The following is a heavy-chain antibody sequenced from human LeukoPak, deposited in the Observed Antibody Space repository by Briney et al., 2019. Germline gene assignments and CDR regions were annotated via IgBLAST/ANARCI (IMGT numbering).Heavy chain of an antibody. CDR1: GFTFSSYW. CDR3: ARDPEYYDSSGYDY. V-gene: IGHV3-7*01. CDR2: INQDGSEK. Sequence: PWGSLRLSCAASGFTFSSYWMSWVRQAPGKGLEWVANINQDGSEKYYVDSVKGRFTISRDNAKNSLYLQMNTLRAEDTAVYYCARDPEYYDSSGYDYWGQGTLVTVSS. D-gene: IGHD3-22*01. J-gene: IGHJ4*02.